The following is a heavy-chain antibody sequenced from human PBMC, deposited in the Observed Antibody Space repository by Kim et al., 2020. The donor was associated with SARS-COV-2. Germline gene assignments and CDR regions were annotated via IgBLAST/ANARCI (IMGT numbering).Heavy chain of an antibody. J-gene: IGHJ4*02. CDR3: ARVSYFYDSSGYSLGY. D-gene: IGHD3-22*01. Sequence: SVKGRFTISRDNAKNTVFLEMNSLRAEDMAVYYCARVSYFYDSSGYSLGYWGQGTLVTVSS. V-gene: IGHV3-74*01.